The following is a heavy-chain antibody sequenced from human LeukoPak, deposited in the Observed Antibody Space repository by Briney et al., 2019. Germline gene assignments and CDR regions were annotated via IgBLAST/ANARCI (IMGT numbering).Heavy chain of an antibody. CDR1: GGTFSSYA. J-gene: IGHJ6*03. D-gene: IGHD6-6*01. CDR2: IIPIFGTA. V-gene: IGHV1-69*05. CDR3: ATNQLVSPHYYYYYYMDV. Sequence: SVKVSCKASGGTFSSYAISWVRQAPGHGLEWMGGIIPIFGTANYAQKFQGRVTITTDESTSTAYMELSSLRSEDTAAYYCATNQLVSPHYYYYYYMDVWGKGTTVTVSS.